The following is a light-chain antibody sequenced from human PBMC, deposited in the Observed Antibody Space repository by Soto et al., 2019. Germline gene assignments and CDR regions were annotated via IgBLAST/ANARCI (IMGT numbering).Light chain of an antibody. Sequence: EIVLTQSPATLSLSPVERATLSCRASQSVSSYLAWYQQKPGQAPRLLIYDASTRATGIPARFSGSGSGTDFTLTISSLEPEDFAVYYCQQRIDWPLTFGGGTKVDIK. CDR2: DAS. V-gene: IGKV3-11*01. CDR1: QSVSSY. J-gene: IGKJ4*01. CDR3: QQRIDWPLT.